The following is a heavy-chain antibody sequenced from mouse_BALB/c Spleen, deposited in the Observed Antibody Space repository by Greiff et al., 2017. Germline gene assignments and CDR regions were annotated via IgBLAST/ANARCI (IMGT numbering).Heavy chain of an antibody. V-gene: IGHV14-4*02. J-gene: IGHJ1*01. CDR2: IDPENGDT. D-gene: IGHD1-1*01. CDR1: GFNIKDYY. CDR3: NAIYYYGSNWYFDV. Sequence: EVKLQESGAELVRSGASVKLSCTASGFNIKDYYMHWVKQRPEQGLEWIGWIDPENGDTEYAPKFQGKATMTADTSSNTAYLQLSSLTSEDTAVYYCNAIYYYGSNWYFDVWGAGTTVTVSS.